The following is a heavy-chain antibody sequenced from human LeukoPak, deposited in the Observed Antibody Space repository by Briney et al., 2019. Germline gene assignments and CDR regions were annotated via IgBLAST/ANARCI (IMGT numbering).Heavy chain of an antibody. CDR2: ISPNSGDT. J-gene: IGHJ4*02. CDR3: ARDETADCSRGSCYWD. Sequence: ASVKVSCKASGYSFIYYDLHWVRQAPGRGLEWLGWISPNSGDTYYASKFQGKISLTRDRDSRTAYMDVRSLRSDDTAVYYCARDETADCSRGSCYWDWGQGTLVTVSS. D-gene: IGHD2-15*01. CDR1: GYSFIYYD. V-gene: IGHV1-2*02.